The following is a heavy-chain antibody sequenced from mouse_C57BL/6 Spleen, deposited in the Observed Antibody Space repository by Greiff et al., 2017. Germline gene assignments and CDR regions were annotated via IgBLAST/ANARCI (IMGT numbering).Heavy chain of an antibody. D-gene: IGHD2-4*01. CDR3: ARYDYDGDYYAMDD. CDR1: GYTFTSYW. V-gene: IGHV1-52*01. CDR2: IDPSDSET. J-gene: IGHJ4*01. Sequence: QVQLQQPGAELVRPGSSVKLSCKASGYTFTSYWMHWVKQRPIQGLEWIGNIDPSDSETHYNQKFKDKATLTVDKSSSTAYMQLSSLTSEDSAVYYCARYDYDGDYYAMDDWGQGTSVTVSS.